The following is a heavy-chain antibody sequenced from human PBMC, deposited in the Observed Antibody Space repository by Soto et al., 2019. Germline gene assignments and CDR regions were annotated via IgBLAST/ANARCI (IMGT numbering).Heavy chain of an antibody. CDR2: ISGSGGST. V-gene: IGHV3-23*01. CDR3: AKSPGVVITYYEAYFDY. CDR1: GFTFSSYA. J-gene: IGHJ4*02. D-gene: IGHD3-3*01. Sequence: PGGSLRLSCAASGFTFSSYAMSWVRQAPGKGLEWVSAISGSGGSTYYADSVKGRFTISRDNSKNTLYLQMNSLRAEDTAVYYCAKSPGVVITYYEAYFDYWGQGTLVTVSS.